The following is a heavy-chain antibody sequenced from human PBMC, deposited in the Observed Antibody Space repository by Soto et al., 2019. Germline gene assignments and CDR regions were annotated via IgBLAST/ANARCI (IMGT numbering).Heavy chain of an antibody. J-gene: IGHJ4*02. CDR3: ARELDDFWSGSIDY. V-gene: IGHV1-2*02. CDR2: INPNSGGT. CDR1: GYTFTGYY. D-gene: IGHD3-3*01. Sequence: ASVNVSCKSSGYTFTGYYIHWVRQAPGQGLEWMGWINPNSGGTNYAQKFQGRVTITRDTSASTAYMELSSLRSEDTAVYYCARELDDFWSGSIDYWGQGTLVTVSS.